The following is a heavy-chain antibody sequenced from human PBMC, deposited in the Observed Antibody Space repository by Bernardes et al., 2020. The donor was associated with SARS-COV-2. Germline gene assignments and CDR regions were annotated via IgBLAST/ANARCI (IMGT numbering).Heavy chain of an antibody. CDR3: ARSRGRAALSYLAP. D-gene: IGHD6-6*01. Sequence: SETLSLTCTVSGGSIGTYHWNWIRQPPGKGLEWIGFIDNSGSTNYNPSLKSRVTISVDTSKNQFSLKLTSVTAADTAFYCCARSRGRAALSYLAPWGQGILVTVSS. V-gene: IGHV4-59*01. J-gene: IGHJ5*02. CDR1: GGSIGTYH. CDR2: IDNSGST.